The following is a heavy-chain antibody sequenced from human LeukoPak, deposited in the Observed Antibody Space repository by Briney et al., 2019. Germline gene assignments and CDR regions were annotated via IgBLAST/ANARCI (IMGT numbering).Heavy chain of an antibody. CDR2: IFYSGST. V-gene: IGHV4-59*08. J-gene: IGHJ2*01. Sequence: PSETLSLTCTVSGASISNYYWSWIRQPPGKGLEWIGYIFYSGSTNYNPSLKSRVTISLATYKNQFSLQLRSVTAADTAVYYCARFTTVVPAFWYFDLWGRGTLVTVSS. CDR1: GASISNYY. D-gene: IGHD4-23*01. CDR3: ARFTTVVPAFWYFDL.